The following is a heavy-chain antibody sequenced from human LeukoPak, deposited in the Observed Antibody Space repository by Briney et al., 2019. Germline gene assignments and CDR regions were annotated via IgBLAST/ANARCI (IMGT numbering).Heavy chain of an antibody. V-gene: IGHV1-2*02. D-gene: IGHD5-18*01. J-gene: IGHJ4*02. CDR1: GYTFTGYY. CDR3: ARDTAMVTVYFDY. Sequence: GASVKVSCKASGYTFTGYYMHWVRQAPGQGLEWMGWINPNSGGTNYAQKFQGRVTMTRDTSISTAYMELSRLRSDDTAVYYCARDTAMVTVYFDYWGQGTLVTVSS. CDR2: INPNSGGT.